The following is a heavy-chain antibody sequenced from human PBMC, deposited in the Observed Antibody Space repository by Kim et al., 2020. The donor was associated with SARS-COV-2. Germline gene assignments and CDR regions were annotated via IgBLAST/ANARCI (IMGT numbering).Heavy chain of an antibody. CDR2: ISSSSSYI. CDR3: ASPPPSGSSTSCYECPMWGMDV. J-gene: IGHJ6*02. D-gene: IGHD2-2*01. Sequence: GGSLRLSCAASGFTFSSYSMNWVRQAPGKGLEWVSSISSSSSYIYYADSVKGRFTISRDNAKNSLYLQMNSLRAEDTAVYYCASPPPSGSSTSCYECPMWGMDVWGQGTTVTVSS. CDR1: GFTFSSYS. V-gene: IGHV3-21*04.